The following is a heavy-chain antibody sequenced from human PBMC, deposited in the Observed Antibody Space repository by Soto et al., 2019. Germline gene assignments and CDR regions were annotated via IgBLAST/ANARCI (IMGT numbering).Heavy chain of an antibody. CDR1: GNPFTGYA. J-gene: IGHJ4*02. CDR2: INAGNGNT. CDR3: ARAVAVPADFDY. V-gene: IGHV1-3*05. Sequence: QVQLVQSGAEEKKPGASVKVSCRASGNPFTGYALHWVPQPPGQRLEWMGGINAGNGNTKYSQKFQGRVTITRDTSASTAYMELSSLRSEDTAVYYCARAVAVPADFDYWGQGTLVTVSS. D-gene: IGHD6-19*01.